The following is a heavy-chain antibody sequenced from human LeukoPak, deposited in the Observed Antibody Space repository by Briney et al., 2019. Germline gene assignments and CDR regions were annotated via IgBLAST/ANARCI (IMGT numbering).Heavy chain of an antibody. Sequence: GGSLRLSCAASGFTFSNYGMHWARQAPGKGLEWVAVISYDGSNKYYADSVKGRFTISRDNSKNTLYLQMNSLRVEDTAVYYCAKDLRPQIVVVNIIDSWGQGALVTVSS. V-gene: IGHV3-30*18. J-gene: IGHJ4*02. CDR3: AKDLRPQIVVVNIIDS. CDR2: ISYDGSNK. CDR1: GFTFSNYG. D-gene: IGHD2-21*01.